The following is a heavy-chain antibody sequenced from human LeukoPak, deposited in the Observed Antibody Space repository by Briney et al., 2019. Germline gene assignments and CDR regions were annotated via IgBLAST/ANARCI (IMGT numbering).Heavy chain of an antibody. CDR3: ARSMYDYYGMDV. V-gene: IGHV3-30-3*01. Sequence: GGSLRPSCAASGFTFSSYAMHWVRQAPGKGLEWVAVISYDGSNKYYADSVKGRFTISRDDSKNTLYLQMNSLRAEDTAVYYCARSMYDYYGMDVWGQGTTVTVSS. CDR1: GFTFSSYA. J-gene: IGHJ6*02. CDR2: ISYDGSNK. D-gene: IGHD6-6*01.